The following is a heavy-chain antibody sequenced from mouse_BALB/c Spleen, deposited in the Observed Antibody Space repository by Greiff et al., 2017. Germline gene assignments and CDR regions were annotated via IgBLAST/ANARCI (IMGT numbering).Heavy chain of an antibody. D-gene: IGHD2-1*01. CDR2: ISSGSSTI. Sequence: DVKLVESGGGLVQPGGSRKLSCAASGFTFSSFGMHWVRQAPEKGLEWVAYISSGSSTIYYADTVKGRFTISRDNPKNTLFLQMTSLRSEDTAMYYCARGGNYVSYYAMDYWGQGTSVTVSS. V-gene: IGHV5-17*02. J-gene: IGHJ4*01. CDR3: ARGGNYVSYYAMDY. CDR1: GFTFSSFG.